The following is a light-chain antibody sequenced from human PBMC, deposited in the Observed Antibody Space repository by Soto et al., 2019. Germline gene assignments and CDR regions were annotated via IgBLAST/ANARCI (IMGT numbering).Light chain of an antibody. J-gene: IGKJ1*01. CDR1: QNVARN. V-gene: IGKV3-15*01. CDR2: GAS. Sequence: EIVLTQAPVTLSLSPGERATLSCRASQNVARNYLAWYQQRPGQAPRLLIYGASSRATGIPARFSGSGSGTEFTLTISSLQSEDFAVYYCQHYNNWPPWTFGQGTKVDIK. CDR3: QHYNNWPPWT.